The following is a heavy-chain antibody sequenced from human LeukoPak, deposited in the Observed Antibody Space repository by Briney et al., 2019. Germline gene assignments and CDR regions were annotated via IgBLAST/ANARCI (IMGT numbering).Heavy chain of an antibody. D-gene: IGHD2-2*01. CDR1: GGTFRRFG. V-gene: IGHV1-69*01. Sequence: SVKVSCKASGGTFRRFGMSWARQAPGQGLEWMGGIIPIFGTANYAQKFQGRVTITADESTSTAYMELSSLRFEDTAVYYCARVVTPRYCSSPSCYWKGWFDPWGQGTLVTVSS. J-gene: IGHJ5*02. CDR3: ARVVTPRYCSSPSCYWKGWFDP. CDR2: IIPIFGTA.